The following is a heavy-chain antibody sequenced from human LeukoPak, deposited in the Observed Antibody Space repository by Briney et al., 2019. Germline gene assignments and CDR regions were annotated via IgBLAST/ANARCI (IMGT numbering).Heavy chain of an antibody. Sequence: GGSLRLSCVASGFSFSDSVMSWVRQAPGKGLERVSATSGDAGVTYYAASVKGRFTISRDNSKNAVYLQMNSLRAEDTATYYCAKVGYCTNNCFRTHDYWGQGALVTVSS. V-gene: IGHV3-23*01. CDR2: TSGDAGVT. J-gene: IGHJ4*02. D-gene: IGHD2-8*01. CDR1: GFSFSDSV. CDR3: AKVGYCTNNCFRTHDY.